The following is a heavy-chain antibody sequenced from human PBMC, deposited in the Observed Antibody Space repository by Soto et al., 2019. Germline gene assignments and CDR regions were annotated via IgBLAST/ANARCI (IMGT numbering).Heavy chain of an antibody. CDR3: ARVGYNWNYVSVDWFDP. CDR2: IYYSGST. D-gene: IGHD1-7*01. J-gene: IGHJ5*02. V-gene: IGHV4-61*01. CDR1: GGSASSGSYY. Sequence: PSETLSLTCTVSGGSASSGSYYWSWIRQPPGKGLEWIGYIYYSGSTNYNPSLKSRVTISVDTSKNQFSLKLSSVTAADTAVYYCARVGYNWNYVSVDWFDPWGQGTLVTVSS.